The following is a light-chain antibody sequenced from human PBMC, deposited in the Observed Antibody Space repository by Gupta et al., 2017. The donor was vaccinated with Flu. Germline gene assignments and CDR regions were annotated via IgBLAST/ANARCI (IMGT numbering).Light chain of an antibody. CDR3: SSYTSSSTNV. V-gene: IGLV2-14*01. J-gene: IGLJ1*01. CDR2: EVS. CDR1: SSDVGSYNY. Sequence: QSALTQPASVSVSPGQSITISCTGTSSDVGSYNYVSWYQQHPDKAPKLIIYEVSNRPSGVSNRFSGSTSGNTASLTISGLQAEDEADYYCSSYTSSSTNVFGTGAKVTVL.